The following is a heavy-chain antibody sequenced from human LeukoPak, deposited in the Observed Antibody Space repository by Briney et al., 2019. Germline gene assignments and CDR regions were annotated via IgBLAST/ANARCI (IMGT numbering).Heavy chain of an antibody. CDR3: ARLDYASSGYYDY. CDR1: GGSISSNY. J-gene: IGHJ4*02. Sequence: SSETLSLTCTVSGGSISSNYRSWIRQPPGKGLEWIGYIYYSGITNYNPSLKSRVTISVDTSKNQFSLKLSSVTAADTAVYYCARLDYASSGYYDYWGQGSLVTVSS. V-gene: IGHV4-59*08. CDR2: IYYSGIT. D-gene: IGHD3-22*01.